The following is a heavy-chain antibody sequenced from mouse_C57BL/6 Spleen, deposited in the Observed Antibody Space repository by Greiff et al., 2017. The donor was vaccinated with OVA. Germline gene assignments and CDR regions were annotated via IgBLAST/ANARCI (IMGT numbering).Heavy chain of an antibody. J-gene: IGHJ2*01. CDR1: GFNIQDYY. D-gene: IGHD2-2*01. CDR2: IDPEDGDT. Sequence: VQLQQSGAELVRPGASVKLSCTASGFNIQDYYMHWVKQRPEQGLEWIGRIDPEDGDTEYAPKFQGKATMTADTSSNPAYRQLISLTSEDTAVYYCTTRSTMVTLDYWGQGTTLTVSS. V-gene: IGHV14-1*01. CDR3: TTRSTMVTLDY.